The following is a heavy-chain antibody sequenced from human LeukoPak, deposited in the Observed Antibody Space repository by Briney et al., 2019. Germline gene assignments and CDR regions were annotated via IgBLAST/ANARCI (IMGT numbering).Heavy chain of an antibody. Sequence: GESLKISCKGSGYSFTSYWISWVRQMPGKGLEWMGIIYPGDSDTRYSPSFQGQVTISADKSISTAYLQWSSLKASDTAMYYCARRGYYYDSSGYYPPPDYWGQGTLVTVSS. D-gene: IGHD3-22*01. J-gene: IGHJ4*02. CDR3: ARRGYYYDSSGYYPPPDY. V-gene: IGHV5-51*01. CDR2: IYPGDSDT. CDR1: GYSFTSYW.